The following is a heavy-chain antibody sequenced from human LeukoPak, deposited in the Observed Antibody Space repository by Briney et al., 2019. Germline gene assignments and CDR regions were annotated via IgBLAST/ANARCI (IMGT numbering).Heavy chain of an antibody. CDR3: ARGRYYDSRNWYFDL. V-gene: IGHV3-53*04. CDR2: IYSGGST. D-gene: IGHD3-22*01. J-gene: IGHJ2*01. Sequence: GGSLRLSCAASGFTVSSNYMSWVRQAPGKGPEWVSVIYSGGSTYYADSVKGRFTISRHNSKNTLYLQMNSLRAEDTAVYYCARGRYYDSRNWYFDLWGRGTLVTVSS. CDR1: GFTVSSNY.